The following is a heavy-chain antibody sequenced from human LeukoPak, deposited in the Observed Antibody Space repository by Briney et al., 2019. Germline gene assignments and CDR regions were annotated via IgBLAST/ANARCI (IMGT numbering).Heavy chain of an antibody. J-gene: IGHJ4*02. V-gene: IGHV4-34*01. Sequence: SETLSLTCTVYNGSFSGYYWSWIRQPPGKGLEWIGESNQSGSTSYNPSLKSRVTISVDTSKDQFSLRLTSVTAADTAVYYCATSSGRYAGVYDYWGQGTLVTVSS. CDR3: ATSSGRYAGVYDY. CDR1: NGSFSGYY. D-gene: IGHD1-26*01. CDR2: SNQSGST.